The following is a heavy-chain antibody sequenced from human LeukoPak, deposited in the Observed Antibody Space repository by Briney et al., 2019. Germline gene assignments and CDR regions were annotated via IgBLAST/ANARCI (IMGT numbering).Heavy chain of an antibody. CDR2: IWYDLRNK. V-gene: IGHV3-33*06. CDR3: AKDYSNAAGTLDY. CDR1: GFTFRSYE. Sequence: PGGSLRLSCAASGFTFRSYEMNWVRQAPGKGLEWVAIIWYDLRNKYYADSVKGRFTISRDNSKNTLYLQMNSLRAEDTAVYYCAKDYSNAAGTLDYWGQGTLVTVSS. D-gene: IGHD6-13*01. J-gene: IGHJ4*02.